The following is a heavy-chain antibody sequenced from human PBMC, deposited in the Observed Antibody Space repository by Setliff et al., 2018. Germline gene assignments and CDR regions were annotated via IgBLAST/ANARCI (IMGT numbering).Heavy chain of an antibody. J-gene: IGHJ5*02. CDR2: TSHSGDP. CDR3: ARAPQYSNFWYALSWFDP. CDR1: GGSFSGYH. Sequence: SETLSLTCAVYGGSFSGYHWSWIRQPPGKGLEWIGETSHSGDPNYNPSLKSRVTISLDTSKTQFSLKLTSVTAADTAVYYCARAPQYSNFWYALSWFDPWGQGTLVTVSS. D-gene: IGHD3-3*01. V-gene: IGHV4-34*01.